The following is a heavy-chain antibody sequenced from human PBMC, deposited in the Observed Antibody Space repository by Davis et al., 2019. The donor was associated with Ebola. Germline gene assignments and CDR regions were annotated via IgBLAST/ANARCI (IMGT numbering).Heavy chain of an antibody. J-gene: IGHJ6*02. CDR3: TMNIPAAMGGMDV. CDR2: ISSSSSYI. CDR1: GFTFSSYS. Sequence: GGSLRLSCAASGFTFSSYSMNWVRQAPGKGLEWVSSISSSSSYIYYADSVKGRFTISRDNAKNSLYLQMNSLKTEDTAVYYCTMNIPAAMGGMDVWGQGTTVTVSS. V-gene: IGHV3-21*04. D-gene: IGHD2-2*01.